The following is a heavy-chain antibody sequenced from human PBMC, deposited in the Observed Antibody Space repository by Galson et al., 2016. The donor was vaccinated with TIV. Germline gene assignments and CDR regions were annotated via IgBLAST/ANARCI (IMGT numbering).Heavy chain of an antibody. Sequence: SLRLSCAASGFTFSRYAVSWVRQAPGKGLEWVSYISGSGLSTYYADSVKGRFTISRHNPKNIVYLQMNSLRAEDTALYYCAKDLASASAVVDNGSFDYWGQGILVTVSS. CDR2: ISGSGLST. V-gene: IGHV3-23*01. D-gene: IGHD3-22*01. CDR3: AKDLASASAVVDNGSFDY. J-gene: IGHJ4*02. CDR1: GFTFSRYA.